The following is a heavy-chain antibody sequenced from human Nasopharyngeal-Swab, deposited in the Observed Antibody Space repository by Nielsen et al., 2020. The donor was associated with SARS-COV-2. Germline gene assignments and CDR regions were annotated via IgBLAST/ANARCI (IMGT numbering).Heavy chain of an antibody. D-gene: IGHD6-19*01. Sequence: SVKVSCKASGYTFISYGISWVRQAPGQGLEWMGGIIPIFGTANYAQKFQGRVTITADESTSTAYMELSSLRSEDTAVYYCARESKKVAGLPNYYYYGMDVWGQGTTVTVSS. V-gene: IGHV1-69*13. J-gene: IGHJ6*02. CDR2: IIPIFGTA. CDR1: GYTFISYG. CDR3: ARESKKVAGLPNYYYYGMDV.